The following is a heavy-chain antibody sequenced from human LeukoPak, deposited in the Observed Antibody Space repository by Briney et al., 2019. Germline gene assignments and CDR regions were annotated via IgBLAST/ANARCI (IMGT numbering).Heavy chain of an antibody. J-gene: IGHJ4*02. CDR1: GFTFSSYA. CDR3: AKGRGTFWSGLVSDY. Sequence: GGSLRLSCAASGFTFSSYAMSWVRQAPGKGLEWVSVISGSGGSTYHADSVKGRFTISRDNSKNTLYLRVNSLRAEDTAVYYCAKGRGTFWSGLVSDYWGQGTLVTVSS. CDR2: ISGSGGST. V-gene: IGHV3-23*01. D-gene: IGHD3-3*01.